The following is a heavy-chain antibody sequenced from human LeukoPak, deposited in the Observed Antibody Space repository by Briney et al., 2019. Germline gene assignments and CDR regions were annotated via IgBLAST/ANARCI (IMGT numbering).Heavy chain of an antibody. J-gene: IGHJ4*02. CDR1: GYTFTGYY. V-gene: IGHV1-2*02. D-gene: IGHD1-26*01. CDR2: INPNSGGT. Sequence: ASVKVSCKASGYTFTGYYMHWVRQAPGQGLEWMGWINPNSGGTNYAQKFQGRVTMTRDTSISTAYMELSRLRSDDTAVYYCARDLLLGATTEGVFDYWGQGTLVTVSS. CDR3: ARDLLLGATTEGVFDY.